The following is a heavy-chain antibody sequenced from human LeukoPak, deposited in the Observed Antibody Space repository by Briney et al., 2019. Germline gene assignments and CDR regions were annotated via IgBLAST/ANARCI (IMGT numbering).Heavy chain of an antibody. D-gene: IGHD6-13*01. Sequence: SETLSLTCTVSGGSISSYYWSWIRQPPGKGLEWIGYIYYSGSTNYNPSLKSRVTISVDTSKNQFSLKLSSVTAADTAVYYCARRVRSSWLLDYWGQGTLVTVSS. CDR2: IYYSGST. CDR1: GGSISSYY. V-gene: IGHV4-59*12. CDR3: ARRVRSSWLLDY. J-gene: IGHJ4*02.